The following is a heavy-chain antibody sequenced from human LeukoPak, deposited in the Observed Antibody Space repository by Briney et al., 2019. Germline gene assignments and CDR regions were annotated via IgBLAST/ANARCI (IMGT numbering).Heavy chain of an antibody. CDR2: INHSGST. J-gene: IGHJ5*02. D-gene: IGHD3-22*01. CDR3: ARSSAMIVVVPRHWFDP. Sequence: SETLSLTCAVYGGSFSGYYWSWIRQPPGKGLEWIGEINHSGSTNYNPSLKSRVTISVDTSKSQFSLKLSSVTAADTAVYYCARSSAMIVVVPRHWFDPWGQGTLVTVSS. V-gene: IGHV4-34*01. CDR1: GGSFSGYY.